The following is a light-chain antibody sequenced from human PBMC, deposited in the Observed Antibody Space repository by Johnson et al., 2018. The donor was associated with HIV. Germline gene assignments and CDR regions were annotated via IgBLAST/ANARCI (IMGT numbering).Light chain of an antibody. CDR1: SSNIGSNS. J-gene: IGLJ1*01. V-gene: IGLV1-51*01. CDR3: GTWDSGLSAGGV. Sequence: QSVLTQPPSVSAAPGQKVTISCSGRSSNIGSNSVSWYQQLPGTAPKLLIYDNNKRPSGIPDRFSGSKSGTSATLGITGLQTGDEADYYCGTWDSGLSAGGVFGSGTKVTVL. CDR2: DNN.